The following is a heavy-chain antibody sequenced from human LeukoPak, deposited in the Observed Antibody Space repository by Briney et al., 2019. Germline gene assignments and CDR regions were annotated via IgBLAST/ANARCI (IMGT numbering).Heavy chain of an antibody. CDR3: ASAKRDYYGSGSYYNPYYYYYMDV. CDR2: IFYSGST. D-gene: IGHD3-10*01. CDR1: GGSISSYY. Sequence: SETLSLTCTVSGGSISSYYWSWIRQPPGKGLEWIGYIFYSGSTNYNPSLKSRVTISVDTSKNQFSLKLSSVTAADTAVYYCASAKRDYYGSGSYYNPYYYYYMDVWGKGTTVIISS. J-gene: IGHJ6*03. V-gene: IGHV4-59*01.